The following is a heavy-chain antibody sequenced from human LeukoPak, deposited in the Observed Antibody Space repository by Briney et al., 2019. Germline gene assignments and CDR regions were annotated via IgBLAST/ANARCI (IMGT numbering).Heavy chain of an antibody. CDR3: AKSGYNRFDY. V-gene: IGHV3-48*01. CDR1: GITFGYYS. D-gene: IGHD5-24*01. J-gene: IGHJ4*02. Sequence: GGSLRLSCAASGITFGYYSMNWVRQAPGKGLEWISYISSSSSIIYNADSVKGRFTISRDNARNSLYLQMNSLRAEDTAVYYCAKSGYNRFDYWGQGILVTVSS. CDR2: ISSSSSII.